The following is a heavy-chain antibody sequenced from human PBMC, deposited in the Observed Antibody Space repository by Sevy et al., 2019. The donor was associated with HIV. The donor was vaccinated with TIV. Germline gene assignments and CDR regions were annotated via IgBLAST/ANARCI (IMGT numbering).Heavy chain of an antibody. CDR1: GDSFRSSYF. J-gene: IGHJ4*02. CDR2: IYYDGTT. V-gene: IGHV4-39*01. D-gene: IGHD5-12*01. Sequence: SETLSLTCNVSGDSFRSSYFWGWLRQPAGKGLEWIASIYYDGTTYYNPSLKSRLIISIDTSKNQFSLSLSSLSAADTAVYYCARQGYSMASEFDNWGQGTLVTVSS. CDR3: ARQGYSMASEFDN.